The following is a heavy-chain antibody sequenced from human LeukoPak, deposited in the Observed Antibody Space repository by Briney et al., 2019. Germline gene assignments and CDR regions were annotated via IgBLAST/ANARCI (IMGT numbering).Heavy chain of an antibody. CDR1: GFTFDDYG. J-gene: IGHJ6*02. CDR2: ISWNSGSI. V-gene: IGHV3-9*01. CDR3: ASSSSSDYYYYGMDV. Sequence: GGSLRLSCAASGFTFDDYGMSWVRQAPGKGLEWVSGISWNSGSIGYADSVKGRFTISRDNAKNSLYLQMNSLRAEDTALYYCASSSSSDYYYYGMDVWGQGTTVTVSS. D-gene: IGHD6-6*01.